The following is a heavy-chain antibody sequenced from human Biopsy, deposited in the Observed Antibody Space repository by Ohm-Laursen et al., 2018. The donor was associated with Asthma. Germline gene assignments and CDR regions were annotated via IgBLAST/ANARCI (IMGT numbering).Heavy chain of an antibody. CDR3: ARTYYDFLTGQVNDAFAM. D-gene: IGHD3-9*01. CDR2: ITPTSGGT. V-gene: IGHV1-2*06. J-gene: IGHJ3*02. Sequence: GASVKVSCKASGYSFTDYHLHWVRQAPGQGLEWMGRITPTSGGTTYAQKFQGRVTMTRDRSISTAYMELNSLRSEDTAVYYCARTYYDFLTGQVNDAFAMWGQGTMVTVSS. CDR1: GYSFTDYH.